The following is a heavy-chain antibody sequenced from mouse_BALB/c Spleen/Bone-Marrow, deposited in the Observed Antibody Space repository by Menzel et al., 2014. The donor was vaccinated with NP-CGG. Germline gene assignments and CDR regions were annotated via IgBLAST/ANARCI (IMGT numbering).Heavy chain of an antibody. Sequence: EVKVVESGPELEKPGASVKISCKASGYSFTGYNMNWVKQNNGKSLEWIGNIDPYYGGISYNQKFKGKATLTVDKSSNTAYMQLKSLTSEDSAIYYCAISIEYRPLVYWGLGTLVTVSA. D-gene: IGHD2-14*01. CDR2: IDPYYGGI. CDR1: GYSFTGYN. V-gene: IGHV1-39*01. CDR3: AISIEYRPLVY. J-gene: IGHJ3*01.